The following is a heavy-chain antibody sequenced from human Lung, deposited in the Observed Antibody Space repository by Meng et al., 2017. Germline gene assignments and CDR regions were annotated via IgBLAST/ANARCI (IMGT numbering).Heavy chain of an antibody. V-gene: IGHV1-18*01. Sequence: VPPVQSGPEVKKPGGSGKGSLKASDYTFTCYGVSWVRQAPGQGLEWMAWLGAHDGDTSFGPKFQGRVTVTADRPTATAYMELRSLRFDDTAVYYCARGTPGRSYANYWGPGTLVTVSS. J-gene: IGHJ4*02. CDR1: DYTFTCYG. CDR2: LGAHDGDT. D-gene: IGHD1-26*01. CDR3: ARGTPGRSYANY.